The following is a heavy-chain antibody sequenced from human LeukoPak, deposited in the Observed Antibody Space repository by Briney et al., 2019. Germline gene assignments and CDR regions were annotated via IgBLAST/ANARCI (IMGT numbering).Heavy chain of an antibody. V-gene: IGHV1-69*13. CDR2: IIPIFGTA. CDR1: GGTFSSYA. CDR3: ASEAVAGTGFDY. Sequence: ASVKVSCKASGGTFSSYAISWVRQAPGQGLEWTGGIIPIFGTANYAQKFQGRVTITADESTSTAYMELSSLRSEDTAVYYCASEAVAGTGFDYWGQGTLVTVSS. D-gene: IGHD6-19*01. J-gene: IGHJ4*02.